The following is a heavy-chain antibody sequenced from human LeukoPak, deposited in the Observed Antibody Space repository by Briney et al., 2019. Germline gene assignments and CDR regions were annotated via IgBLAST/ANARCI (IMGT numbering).Heavy chain of an antibody. CDR2: IYYSGTT. CDR3: ARGVYIAAAQYGY. D-gene: IGHD6-13*01. V-gene: IGHV4-59*01. CDR1: GGSISNYY. Sequence: SETLSLTCTVSGGSISNYYWSWIRQSPGKGLEWIGYIYYSGTTNYNPSLKSRVTISVDTSKNQFSLKLNSVTAADTAVYYRARGVYIAAAQYGYWGQGTLVTVSS. J-gene: IGHJ4*02.